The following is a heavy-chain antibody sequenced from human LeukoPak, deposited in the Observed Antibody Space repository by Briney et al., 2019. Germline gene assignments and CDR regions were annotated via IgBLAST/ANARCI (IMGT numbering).Heavy chain of an antibody. CDR2: VRSDGDIK. Sequence: GGSLRLSCAASGFTFSNYGMHWVRQAPGKGLEWVAFVRSDGDIKYYADSVKGRFTISRDNAKNSLYLQMNSLRAEDTAVYYCARALANWGSHFDYWGQGTLVAVSS. D-gene: IGHD7-27*01. CDR3: ARALANWGSHFDY. J-gene: IGHJ4*02. CDR1: GFTFSNYG. V-gene: IGHV3-30*02.